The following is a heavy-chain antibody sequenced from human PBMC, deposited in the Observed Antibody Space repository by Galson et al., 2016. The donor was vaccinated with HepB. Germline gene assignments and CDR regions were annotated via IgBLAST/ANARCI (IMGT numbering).Heavy chain of an antibody. CDR1: GYTFTSDW. V-gene: IGHV5-51*01. J-gene: IGHJ4*02. CDR3: ARRGGGTKANPAGDFDN. CDR2: IYPGDSDT. Sequence: QSGAEVKKPGESLKISCKDSGYTFTSDWIGWVRQVPGKGLEWMGIIYPGDSDTVYSPSFQGQVTISADKSISTAYLQWSSLKASDAAMYYCARRGGGTKANPAGDFDNWGQGTLVSVSS. D-gene: IGHD1-7*01.